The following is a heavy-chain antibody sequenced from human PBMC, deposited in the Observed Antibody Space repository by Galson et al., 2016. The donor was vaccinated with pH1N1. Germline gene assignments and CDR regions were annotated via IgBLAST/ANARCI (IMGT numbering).Heavy chain of an antibody. Sequence: SLRLSCAASGFAFDDFAMHWVRHVPGKGLEWVSGISWNSNSIGYADSVKGRFTISRDSAKKSLFLQMNSLRVEYTALYYCAKGAGRYYLGSGSFNYWGQGTQVTASS. V-gene: IGHV3-9*01. J-gene: IGHJ4*02. CDR2: ISWNSNSI. D-gene: IGHD3-10*01. CDR3: AKGAGRYYLGSGSFNY. CDR1: GFAFDDFA.